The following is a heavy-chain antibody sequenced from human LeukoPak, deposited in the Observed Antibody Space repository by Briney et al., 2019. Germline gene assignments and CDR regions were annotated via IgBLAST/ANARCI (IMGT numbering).Heavy chain of an antibody. V-gene: IGHV4-39*01. CDR1: GGSISSSSYF. CDR3: ARQLYVSGSYYAPMDV. CDR2: VHYSGST. J-gene: IGHJ6*03. D-gene: IGHD3-10*01. Sequence: SETLSLTCSVSGGSISSSSYFWGWIRQPPGKGLEWIASVHYSGSTYYNPSLKSRLTISVDTSKNQFSLEPSSVTAADTALYFCARQLYVSGSYYAPMDVWGKGTTVTISS.